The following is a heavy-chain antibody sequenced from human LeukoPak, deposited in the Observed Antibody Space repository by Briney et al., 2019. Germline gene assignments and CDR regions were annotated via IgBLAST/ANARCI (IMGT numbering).Heavy chain of an antibody. J-gene: IGHJ3*02. CDR1: GFTFSSYG. V-gene: IGHV3-30*02. D-gene: IGHD2-2*01. CDR2: IRYDGSNK. Sequence: GGSLRLSCAASGFTFSSYGMHWVRQAPGKGLEWVAFIRYDGSNKYYADSVKGRFTISRDNSKNALYLQMNSLRAEDTAVYYCANIVVVPAAGHAFDIWGQGTMVTVSS. CDR3: ANIVVVPAAGHAFDI.